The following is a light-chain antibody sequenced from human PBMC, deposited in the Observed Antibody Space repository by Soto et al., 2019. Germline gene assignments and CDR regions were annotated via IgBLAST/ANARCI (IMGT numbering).Light chain of an antibody. CDR3: SSYAGSNKLV. Sequence: QSALTQPPSASGSPGQSVTISCTGTSSDVGGYNYVSWYQHHPGKAPKLMIYEVSKRPSGVPDRFSGSKSGNTASLTGSGLQAEDEADDYCSSYAGSNKLVFGGGTKLTVL. J-gene: IGLJ2*01. CDR2: EVS. CDR1: SSDVGGYNY. V-gene: IGLV2-8*01.